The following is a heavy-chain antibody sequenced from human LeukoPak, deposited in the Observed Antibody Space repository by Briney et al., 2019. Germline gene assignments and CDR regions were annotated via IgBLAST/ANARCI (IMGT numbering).Heavy chain of an antibody. Sequence: SETLSLTCTVSGGSISTYYWSWIRQPPGKGLDWIGSFYYTGSTNYNPSLRSRVTISLDTSKNQISLRLSSVTAADTAVYYCARGGNALDYWGQGTLDTVSS. CDR3: ARGGNALDY. CDR2: FYYTGST. V-gene: IGHV4-59*01. CDR1: GGSISTYY. D-gene: IGHD4-23*01. J-gene: IGHJ4*02.